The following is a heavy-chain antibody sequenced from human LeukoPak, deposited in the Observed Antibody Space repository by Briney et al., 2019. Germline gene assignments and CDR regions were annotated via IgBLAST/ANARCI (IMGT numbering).Heavy chain of an antibody. V-gene: IGHV3-23*01. Sequence: GGSLRLSCAASGFSFSTYAINWVRQAPGKGLEWVSSISASGGSTVYADSVKGRFTISRDNSKNTLYLQMNSLRAEDTAVYYCANRNYYAKSDYYSYYFDYWGQGTLVTVSS. CDR2: ISASGGST. D-gene: IGHD3-22*01. CDR1: GFSFSTYA. J-gene: IGHJ4*02. CDR3: ANRNYYAKSDYYSYYFDY.